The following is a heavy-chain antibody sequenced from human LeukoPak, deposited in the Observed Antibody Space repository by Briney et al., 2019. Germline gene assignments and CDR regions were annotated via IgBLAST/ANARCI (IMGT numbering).Heavy chain of an antibody. D-gene: IGHD2/OR15-2a*01. CDR2: INNDGTST. V-gene: IGHV3-74*01. CDR1: GFTFGSYW. J-gene: IGHJ4*02. CDR3: AREANTAFDY. Sequence: QTGGSLRLSCVASGFTFGSYWMHWVRQAPGKGLVWVSRINNDGTSTTYADSVKGRFTVSRDNGKKTVSLQINSLRPDDTAVYYCAREANTAFDYWGQGTLVTVSS.